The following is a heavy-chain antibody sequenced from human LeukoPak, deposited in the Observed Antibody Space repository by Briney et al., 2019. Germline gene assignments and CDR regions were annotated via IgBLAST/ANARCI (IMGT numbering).Heavy chain of an antibody. CDR2: ISAYNGNT. J-gene: IGHJ4*02. V-gene: IGHV1-18*01. D-gene: IGHD3-16*01. CDR1: GYTFTSYG. Sequence: APVKVSCKASGYTFTSYGISWVRQAPGQGLEWMGWISAYNGNTNYAQKLQGRVTMTTDTSTSTAYMELRSLRSDDTAVYYCARVVGANRAYIATTHTKDYWGQGTLVTVSS. CDR3: ARVVGANRAYIATTHTKDY.